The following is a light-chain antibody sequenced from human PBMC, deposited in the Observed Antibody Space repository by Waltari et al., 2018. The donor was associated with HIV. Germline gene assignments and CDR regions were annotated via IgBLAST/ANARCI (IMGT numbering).Light chain of an antibody. CDR3: ATWDDSLNGRWV. CDR2: SNN. CDR1: SSNIGSNT. V-gene: IGLV1-44*01. Sequence: QSVLTQPPSASGTPGQRVTISCSGSSSNIGSNTVNWYQQLPGTAPKLLIYSNNRRPWGVPDRFSGSKSGTSASLAISGLQSEDEADYYCATWDDSLNGRWVFGGGTKLTVL. J-gene: IGLJ3*02.